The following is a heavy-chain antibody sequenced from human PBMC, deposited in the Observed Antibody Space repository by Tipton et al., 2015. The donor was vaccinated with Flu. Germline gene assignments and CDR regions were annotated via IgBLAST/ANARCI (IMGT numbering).Heavy chain of an antibody. D-gene: IGHD1-26*01. Sequence: GLVKPGGSLRLSCAASGFTFSSYSMNWVRQAPGKGLEWVSSISSSSSYIYYADSVKGRFTISRDNAKNSLYLQMNSLRAEDTAVYYCARENWELLDYFDYWGQGTLVTVSS. J-gene: IGHJ4*02. CDR3: ARENWELLDYFDY. V-gene: IGHV3-21*01. CDR1: GFTFSSYS. CDR2: ISSSSSYI.